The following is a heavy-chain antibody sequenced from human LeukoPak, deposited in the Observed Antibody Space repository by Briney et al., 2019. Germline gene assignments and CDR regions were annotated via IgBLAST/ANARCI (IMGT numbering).Heavy chain of an antibody. CDR1: GYSISSGGYS. D-gene: IGHD3-22*01. Sequence: SQTLFLSCAVSGYSISSGGYSWSWIRQPPGKGLEWIGYIYHSGSTYYNPSLKSRVTISVDRSKNQFSLKLSSVTAADTAVYYCARAGSGYYNDAFDIWGQGTMVTVSS. V-gene: IGHV4-30-2*01. CDR3: ARAGSGYYNDAFDI. J-gene: IGHJ3*02. CDR2: IYHSGST.